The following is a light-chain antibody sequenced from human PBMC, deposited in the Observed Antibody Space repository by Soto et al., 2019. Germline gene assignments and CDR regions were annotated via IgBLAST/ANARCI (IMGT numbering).Light chain of an antibody. V-gene: IGKV1-39*01. CDR1: QSISSY. CDR2: AAS. CDR3: QQSYSTPPWK. J-gene: IGKJ1*01. Sequence: DIQMTPSPSSLSASVGDRVTITCRASQSISSYLNWYQQKPGKAPKLLIYAASSLQSGVPSRFSGSGSGTDFTLTIRSLQPEDFATYYCQQSYSTPPWKCGQGNKGDIK.